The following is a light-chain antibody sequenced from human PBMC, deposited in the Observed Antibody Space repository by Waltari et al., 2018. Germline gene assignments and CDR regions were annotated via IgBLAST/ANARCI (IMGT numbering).Light chain of an antibody. V-gene: IGKV1-8*01. CDR3: QQSYNFPRT. J-gene: IGKJ1*01. CDR2: AAS. Sequence: AIRMTQSPSSFSASTGDRVTITCRASQGISSYLAWYQQKPGKAPKLLIYAASTLQSGVPSRFSGSGSGTDFTLTISCLQSEDFATYYCQQSYNFPRTFGQGTKVEVK. CDR1: QGISSY.